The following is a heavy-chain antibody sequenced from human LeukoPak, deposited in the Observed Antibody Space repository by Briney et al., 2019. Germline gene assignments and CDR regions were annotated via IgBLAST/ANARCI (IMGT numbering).Heavy chain of an antibody. D-gene: IGHD4-23*01. J-gene: IGHJ4*02. CDR1: GGSISSGSYY. Sequence: SETLSLTCTVSGGSISSGSYYWSWIRQPAGKGLEWIGRIYTSGSTNYNPSLKSRVNISVDTSKNQFSLKLSSVTAADTAVYYCARERLYGGNSRFDYWGQGTLVTVSS. CDR3: ARERLYGGNSRFDY. V-gene: IGHV4-61*02. CDR2: IYTSGST.